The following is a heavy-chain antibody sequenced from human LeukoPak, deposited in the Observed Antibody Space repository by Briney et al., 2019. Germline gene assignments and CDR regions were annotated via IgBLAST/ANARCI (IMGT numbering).Heavy chain of an antibody. CDR3: AKDYGYSGYDYYFDY. CDR1: GFTFSSYG. V-gene: IGHV3-30*02. Sequence: GGSLRLSCAASGFTFSSYGMHWVRQAPGKGLEWVAFIRYDGSNKYYADSVKGRFTISRDNSKNTLYLQMNSLRAEDTAVYYCAKDYGYSGYDYYFDYWGQGTLVTVSS. J-gene: IGHJ4*02. D-gene: IGHD5-12*01. CDR2: IRYDGSNK.